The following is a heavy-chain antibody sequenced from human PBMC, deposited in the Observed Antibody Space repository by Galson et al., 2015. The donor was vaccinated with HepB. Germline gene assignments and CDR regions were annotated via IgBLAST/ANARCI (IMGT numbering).Heavy chain of an antibody. CDR3: AKGSDTSIVTPRDD. Sequence: SLRLSCAASGFTFSTSAMNWVRQAPGQGLEWVSGISGSGVTTYYADSVKGRFTISRYNSKNTLFLQLGSLRAEDTAVYYCAKGSDTSIVTPRDDWGQGTLVTVSS. CDR2: ISGSGVTT. V-gene: IGHV3-23*01. D-gene: IGHD3-16*02. J-gene: IGHJ4*02. CDR1: GFTFSTSA.